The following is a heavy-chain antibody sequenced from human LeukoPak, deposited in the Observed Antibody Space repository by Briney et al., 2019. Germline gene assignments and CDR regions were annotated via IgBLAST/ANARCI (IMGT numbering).Heavy chain of an antibody. CDR2: ISDYNGNT. CDR1: GYTFTDYY. V-gene: IGHV1-18*04. D-gene: IGHD4-11*01. CDR3: ARDLYRDSLPVSWFDP. Sequence: ATVKISCKVSGYTFTDYYMHWVQQAPGQGLEWMGWISDYNGNTNYAQKLQGRVTMTTDTSTSTAYMELRSLRSDDTAVYYCARDLYRDSLPVSWFDPWGQGTLVTVSS. J-gene: IGHJ5*02.